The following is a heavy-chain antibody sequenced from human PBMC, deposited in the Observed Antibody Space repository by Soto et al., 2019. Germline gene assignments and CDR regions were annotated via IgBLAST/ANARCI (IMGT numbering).Heavy chain of an antibody. CDR3: ARPRDSSSYGMDV. CDR1: GYSFTSYW. V-gene: IGHV5-51*01. D-gene: IGHD6-6*01. J-gene: IGHJ6*02. CDR2: IYPGDSDT. Sequence: GESLKISCKGFGYSFTSYWIGWVRQMPGKGLEWMGIIYPGDSDTRYSPSFQGQVTISADKSISTAYLQWSSLKASDTAMYYCARPRDSSSYGMDVCGQGTTVTFSS.